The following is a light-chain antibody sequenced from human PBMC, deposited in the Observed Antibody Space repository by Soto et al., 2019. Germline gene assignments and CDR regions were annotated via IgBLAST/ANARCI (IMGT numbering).Light chain of an antibody. V-gene: IGLV1-36*01. CDR2: YDD. CDR3: SAWDETGDAHV. CDR1: SSNIGNNP. J-gene: IGLJ1*01. Sequence: QSVLTQPPSVSEAPWQRVTISCSGSSSNIGNNPVNWYQQLPGKAPTLLIYYDDLMASGVSGRFSGSKSGTSASLAIVGLRSADEADYYCSAWDETGDAHVFGTGTKVTVL.